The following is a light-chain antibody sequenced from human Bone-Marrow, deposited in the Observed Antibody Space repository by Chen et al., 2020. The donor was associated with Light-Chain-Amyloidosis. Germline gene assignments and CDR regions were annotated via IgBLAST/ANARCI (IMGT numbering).Light chain of an antibody. J-gene: IGLJ3*02. CDR2: DDS. CDR1: NIGSIS. V-gene: IGLV3-21*02. CDR3: QVWDRSSDRPV. Sequence: SYVLTQPSSVSVAPGQTATIARGGNNIGSISVHWYQQTPGQAPLLVVYDDSDRPSGIPERLSGSNSGNTATLTISRVEAGDEADYYCQVWDRSSDRPVFGGGTKLTVL.